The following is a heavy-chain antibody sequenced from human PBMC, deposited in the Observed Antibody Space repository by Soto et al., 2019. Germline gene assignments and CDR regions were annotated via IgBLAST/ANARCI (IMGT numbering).Heavy chain of an antibody. V-gene: IGHV4-4*02. CDR2: IYHSGST. D-gene: IGHD2-2*01. Sequence: SETLSLTCAVSGGSISSSNWWSWVRQPPGKGLEWIGEIYHSGSTNYNPSLKSRVTISVGTSKNQFSLKLSSVTAADTAVYYCARGPPGSEIVVVPAAWGGDWFDPWGQGTLVTAPQ. J-gene: IGHJ5*02. CDR3: ARGPPGSEIVVVPAAWGGDWFDP. CDR1: GGSISSSNW.